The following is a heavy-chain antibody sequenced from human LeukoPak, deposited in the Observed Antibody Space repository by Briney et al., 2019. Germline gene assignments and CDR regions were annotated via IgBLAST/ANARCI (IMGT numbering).Heavy chain of an antibody. CDR2: IYYSGST. Sequence: SETLSLTCVVSGGSVSGYYWGWIRQPPGKGLEWIGSIYYSGSTYYNPSLKSRVTISVDTSKNQFSLKLSSVTAADTAVYYCARQAPGYSYGYVYWGQGTLVTVSS. D-gene: IGHD5-18*01. CDR3: ARQAPGYSYGYVY. CDR1: GGSVSGYY. J-gene: IGHJ4*02. V-gene: IGHV4-39*01.